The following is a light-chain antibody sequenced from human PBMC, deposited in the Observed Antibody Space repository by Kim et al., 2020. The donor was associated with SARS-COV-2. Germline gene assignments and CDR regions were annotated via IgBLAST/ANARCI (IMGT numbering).Light chain of an antibody. CDR3: QQTYISPFT. Sequence: DIQMTQSPSYLSASVGDRVTITCRTSQNINSHLNWYHQKPGRAPKLLIYAASTLQGGVPSRFSGGGSETDFTLTISSLQPEDFATYFCQQTYISPFTFGPGTKVDIK. J-gene: IGKJ3*01. CDR1: QNINSH. CDR2: AAS. V-gene: IGKV1-39*01.